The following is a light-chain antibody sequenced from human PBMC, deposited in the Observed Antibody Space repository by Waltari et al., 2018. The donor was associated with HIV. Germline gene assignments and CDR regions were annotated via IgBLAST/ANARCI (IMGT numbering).Light chain of an antibody. CDR1: SSNIGDNY. J-gene: IGLJ1*01. CDR3: GTWDTSLTSGYV. Sequence: QSVLTQPPSVSAAPGQKVTISCSGSSSNIGDNYVSWYQQLPGTAPKLLIQENNQRPSGMPDRFSGSKSATSATLDITGLQTGDEADYYCGTWDTSLTSGYVFGTGTKVTVL. CDR2: ENN. V-gene: IGLV1-51*02.